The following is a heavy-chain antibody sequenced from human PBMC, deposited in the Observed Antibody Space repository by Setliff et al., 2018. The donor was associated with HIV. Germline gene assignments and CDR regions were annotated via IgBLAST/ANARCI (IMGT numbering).Heavy chain of an antibody. CDR1: GGSISSYY. D-gene: IGHD6-19*01. CDR3: ARQGAVTGHSFDY. CDR2: IYYSGST. J-gene: IGHJ4*02. Sequence: SETLSLTCTVSGGSISSYYWSWIRQPPGKGLECIGNIYYSGSTSYNPSLKSRVTISVDTSKNQFSLKLSSVTAADTAVYYCARQGAVTGHSFDYWGQGALVTVSS. V-gene: IGHV4-59*08.